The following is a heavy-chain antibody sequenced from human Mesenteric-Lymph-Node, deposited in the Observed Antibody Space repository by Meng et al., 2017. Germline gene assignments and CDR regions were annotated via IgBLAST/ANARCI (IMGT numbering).Heavy chain of an antibody. Sequence: GESLKISCAASGFTFSSYWMSWVRQAPGKGLEWVANIKQDGSEKYYVDSVKGRFTISRDNAKNSLYLQMNSLRAEDTAMYYCARLRNHGSSASGFLDYWGQGSLVTVSS. J-gene: IGHJ4*02. V-gene: IGHV3-7*03. CDR3: ARLRNHGSSASGFLDY. D-gene: IGHD6-13*01. CDR1: GFTFSSYW. CDR2: IKQDGSEK.